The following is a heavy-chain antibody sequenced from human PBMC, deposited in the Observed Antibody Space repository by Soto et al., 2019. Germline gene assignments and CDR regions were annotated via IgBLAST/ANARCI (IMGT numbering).Heavy chain of an antibody. CDR1: GGSISSYY. Sequence: SETLSLTCTVSGGSISSYYWSWIRQPPGRGLEWIGYIYYSGSTNYNPSLKSRVTISVDTSKNQFSLKLSSVTAADTAVYYCARRHGSCFDYWGQGTLVTVSS. CDR2: IYYSGST. J-gene: IGHJ4*02. V-gene: IGHV4-59*08. CDR3: ARRHGSCFDY.